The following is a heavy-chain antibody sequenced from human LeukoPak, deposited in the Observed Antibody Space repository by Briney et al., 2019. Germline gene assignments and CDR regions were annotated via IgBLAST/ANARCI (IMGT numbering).Heavy chain of an antibody. J-gene: IGHJ6*02. CDR1: GFTFSRYG. D-gene: IGHD4-11*01. CDR2: ISHDGGNE. CDR3: AKDSSTSNPYYGLDV. Sequence: GGSLRLSRAASGFTFSRYGMHWVRQAPGKGLEWVAVISHDGGNEYYADSVKGRFTISRDNSKNTLYLQMDSLRAEDTAVYYCAKDSSTSNPYYGLDVWGQGTTVTVSS. V-gene: IGHV3-30-3*01.